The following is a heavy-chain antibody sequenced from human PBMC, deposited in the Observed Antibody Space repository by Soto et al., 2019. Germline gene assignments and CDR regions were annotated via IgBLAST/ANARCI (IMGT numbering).Heavy chain of an antibody. V-gene: IGHV4-59*01. CDR1: GGSISSYY. D-gene: IGHD3-3*01. CDR3: ASRTHYDFWSGFYYMDV. CDR2: IYYSGST. Sequence: PSETLSLTCTVSGGSISSYYWSWIRQPPGKGLEWIGYIYYSGSTNYNPSLKSRVTISVDTSKNQFSLKLSSVTAADTAVYYCASRTHYDFWSGFYYMDVWGKGTTVTVSS. J-gene: IGHJ6*03.